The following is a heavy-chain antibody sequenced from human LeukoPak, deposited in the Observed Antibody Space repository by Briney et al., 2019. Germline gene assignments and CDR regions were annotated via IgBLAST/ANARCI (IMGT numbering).Heavy chain of an antibody. CDR2: IRYDGSNK. J-gene: IGHJ4*02. Sequence: GGSLRLSCAASGFTFSSYGMHRVRQAPGKGLEWVAFIRYDGSNKYYADSVKGRFTISRDNSKNTLYLQMNSLRAEDTAVYYCAKDSKERKNWNVPYYFDYWGQGTLVTVSS. V-gene: IGHV3-30*02. D-gene: IGHD1-1*01. CDR1: GFTFSSYG. CDR3: AKDSKERKNWNVPYYFDY.